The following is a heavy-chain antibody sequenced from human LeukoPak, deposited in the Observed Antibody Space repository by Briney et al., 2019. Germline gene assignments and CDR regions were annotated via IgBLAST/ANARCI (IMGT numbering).Heavy chain of an antibody. Sequence: GESLKISCKGSGYSFTSYWIGWVRQMPGKGLESMGIIYPGDSDTRYSPSFQGQVTISADKSISTAYLQWSSLKASDTAMYYCARHSMGENDFRSGYYPYYFDYWGQGTLVTVSS. CDR1: GYSFTSYW. D-gene: IGHD3-3*01. CDR2: IYPGDSDT. J-gene: IGHJ4*02. V-gene: IGHV5-51*01. CDR3: ARHSMGENDFRSGYYPYYFDY.